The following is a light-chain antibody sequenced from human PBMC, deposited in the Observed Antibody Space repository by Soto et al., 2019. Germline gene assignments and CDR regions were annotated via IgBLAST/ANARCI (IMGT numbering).Light chain of an antibody. J-gene: IGKJ3*01. CDR2: AAS. CDR1: QSINTY. Sequence: DIQMTQSPSSLSASVGDRVTITCRASQSINTYLNWYQQKPGKAPKFLISAASSLQSGVPSRFSGSGSGTDFTLTISSLPPEDSATYYCQQSYRAPLTFGPGTKVAIK. V-gene: IGKV1-39*01. CDR3: QQSYRAPLT.